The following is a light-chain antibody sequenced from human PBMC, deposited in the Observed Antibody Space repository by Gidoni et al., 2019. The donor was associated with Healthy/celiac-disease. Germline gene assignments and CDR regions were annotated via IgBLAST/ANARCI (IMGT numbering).Light chain of an antibody. J-gene: IGLJ2*01. V-gene: IGLV1-40*01. CDR1: SSNIGAGYD. CDR3: QSYDSSLSAHVV. Sequence: QSVLTPPPSVSGAPGQRVTISCTGSSSNIGAGYDVHWYQQLPGTAPKLLIYGNSNRPSGVPDRFSGSKSGTSASLAITGLQAEDDADYYCQSYDSSLSAHVVFGGGTKLTVL. CDR2: GNS.